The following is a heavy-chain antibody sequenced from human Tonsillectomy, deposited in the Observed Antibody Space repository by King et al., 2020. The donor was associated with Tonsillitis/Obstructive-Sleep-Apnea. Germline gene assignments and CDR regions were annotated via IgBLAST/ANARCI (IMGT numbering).Heavy chain of an antibody. CDR3: ARELNWNDDGGYYYYMDV. V-gene: IGHV1-2*04. CDR2: INPNSGGT. Sequence: EQLVQSGAEVKKPGASVKVSCKASGYTFTGYYMHWVRQAPGQGLEWMGWINPNSGGTNYAQKFQGWVTMTRDTSISTAYMELSRLRSDDTAVYYCARELNWNDDGGYYYYMDVWGKGTTVTVSS. D-gene: IGHD1-1*01. J-gene: IGHJ6*03. CDR1: GYTFTGYY.